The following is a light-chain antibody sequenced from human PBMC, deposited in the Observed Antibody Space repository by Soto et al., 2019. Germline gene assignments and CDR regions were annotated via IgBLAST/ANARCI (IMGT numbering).Light chain of an antibody. CDR2: DVS. CDR1: SSDVGGYNY. CDR3: TSYTSNSPYVV. J-gene: IGLJ2*01. V-gene: IGLV2-14*01. Sequence: QSVLTQPASVSGSPGQSITISCTGTSSDVGGYNYVSWYQQHPGKAPKLMIYDVSKRPSGVSNRFSGSKSGNTASLTISGLQVEDEADYYCTSYTSNSPYVVFAGGTQLTVL.